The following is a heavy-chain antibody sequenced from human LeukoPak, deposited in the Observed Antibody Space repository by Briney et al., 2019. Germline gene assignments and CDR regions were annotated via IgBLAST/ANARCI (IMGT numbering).Heavy chain of an antibody. J-gene: IGHJ4*02. CDR3: ARDPTVTTGFDY. Sequence: GGSLRLSCAASGFTFSSYGMHWVRQAPGKGLEWVAFIRYDGSNKYYADSVKGRFTISRDNAKNSLYLQMNSLRAEDTAVYYCARDPTVTTGFDYWGQGTLVTVSS. CDR2: IRYDGSNK. D-gene: IGHD4-17*01. V-gene: IGHV3-30*02. CDR1: GFTFSSYG.